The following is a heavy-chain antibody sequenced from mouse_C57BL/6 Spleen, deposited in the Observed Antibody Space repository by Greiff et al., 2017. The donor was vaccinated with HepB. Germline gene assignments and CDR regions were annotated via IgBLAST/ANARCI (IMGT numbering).Heavy chain of an antibody. V-gene: IGHV1-19*01. CDR2: INPYNGGT. D-gene: IGHD1-1*01. Sequence: EVQLQQSGPVLVKPGASVKMSCKASGYTFTDYYMNWVKQSHGKSLEWIGVINPYNGGTSYNQKFKGKATLTVDKSSSTAYMELNSLTSEDSAVYYCARRYYGSSYAMDYWGQGTSVTVSS. CDR3: ARRYYGSSYAMDY. J-gene: IGHJ4*01. CDR1: GYTFTDYY.